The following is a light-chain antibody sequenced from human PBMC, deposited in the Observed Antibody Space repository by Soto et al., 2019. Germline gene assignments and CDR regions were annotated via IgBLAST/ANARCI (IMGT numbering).Light chain of an antibody. J-gene: IGKJ5*01. CDR1: QSLLHSNGYNY. CDR2: LGS. Sequence: DIVMTQSPLSLPVTPGEPASISCRSNQSLLHSNGYNYLDWYLQKPGQSPQLLIYLGSNRASGVPDRFSGSGSGTDFTLKISRVDAEDVGVYYCMQALQTPITFGQGTRLEIK. CDR3: MQALQTPIT. V-gene: IGKV2-28*01.